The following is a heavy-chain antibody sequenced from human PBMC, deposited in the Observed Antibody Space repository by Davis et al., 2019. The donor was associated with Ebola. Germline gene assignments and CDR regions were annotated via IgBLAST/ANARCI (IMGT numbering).Heavy chain of an antibody. D-gene: IGHD5-12*01. J-gene: IGHJ4*02. Sequence: ASVKVSCKASGYTFTGYYMHWVRQAPGQGLEWMGWINPNSGGTNYAQKFQGRVTMTRDTSISTAYMELSRLRSDDTAVYYCARWGRYSGYRPLDYFDYWGQGTLVTVSS. V-gene: IGHV1-2*02. CDR2: INPNSGGT. CDR1: GYTFTGYY. CDR3: ARWGRYSGYRPLDYFDY.